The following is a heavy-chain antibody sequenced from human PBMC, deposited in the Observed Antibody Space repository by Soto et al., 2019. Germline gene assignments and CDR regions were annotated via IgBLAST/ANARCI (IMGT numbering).Heavy chain of an antibody. CDR2: IYYSGST. V-gene: IGHV4-39*01. Sequence: SETLSLTCIVSGGSISSSSFYWGWIRQPPGKGLDWIASIYYSGSTYYNPSLKSRVTISVDTSKNQFSLKLSSVTAADTAVYYCASLGYKIYNWFDPWGQGTLVTVSS. J-gene: IGHJ5*02. CDR1: GGSISSSSFY. D-gene: IGHD5-12*01. CDR3: ASLGYKIYNWFDP.